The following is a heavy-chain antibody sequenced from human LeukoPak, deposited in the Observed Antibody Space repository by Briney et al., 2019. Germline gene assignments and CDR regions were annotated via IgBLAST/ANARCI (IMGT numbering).Heavy chain of an antibody. CDR1: GGSISSYY. V-gene: IGHV4-59*12. D-gene: IGHD3-10*01. CDR2: IYYSGST. Sequence: SETLSLTCTVSGGSISSYYWSWIRQPPGKGLEWIGYIYYSGSTNYNPSLKSRVTISVDTSKNQFSLKLSSVTAADTAVYYCARSGYYGSGWYFQHWGQGTLVTVSS. CDR3: ARSGYYGSGWYFQH. J-gene: IGHJ1*01.